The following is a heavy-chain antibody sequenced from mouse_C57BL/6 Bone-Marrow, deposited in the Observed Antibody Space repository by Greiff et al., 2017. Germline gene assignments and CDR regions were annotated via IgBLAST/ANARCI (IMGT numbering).Heavy chain of an antibody. CDR1: GYTFTSYW. J-gene: IGHJ1*03. D-gene: IGHD4-1*01. CDR3: APLGRYFDV. V-gene: IGHV1-64*01. Sequence: QVQLQQPGAELVKPGASVKLSCKASGYTFTSYWMHWVKQRPGQGLEWIGMIHPNSGSTNSNEKFKSKATLTVDKSSSTAYMQLSSLTSEDSAVYYCAPLGRYFDVWGTGTTVTVSS. CDR2: IHPNSGST.